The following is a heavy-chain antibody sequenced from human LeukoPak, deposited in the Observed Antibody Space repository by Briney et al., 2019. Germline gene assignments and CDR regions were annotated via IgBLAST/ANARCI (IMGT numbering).Heavy chain of an antibody. V-gene: IGHV3-23*01. Sequence: QPGGSLRLSCAASGFTFSSYAMSWVHQAPGKGLEWVSAISGSGGSTYYADSVKGRFTISRDNSKNTLYLQMNSLRAEDTAVYYCAKDAHFDWLQRHSYYMDVWGKGTTVTVSS. D-gene: IGHD3-9*01. J-gene: IGHJ6*03. CDR2: ISGSGGST. CDR3: AKDAHFDWLQRHSYYMDV. CDR1: GFTFSSYA.